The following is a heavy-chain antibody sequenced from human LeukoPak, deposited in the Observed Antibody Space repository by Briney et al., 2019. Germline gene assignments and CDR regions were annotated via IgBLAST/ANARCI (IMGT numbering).Heavy chain of an antibody. V-gene: IGHV1-2*02. CDR3: ARDLYYYDISGYPEY. D-gene: IGHD3-22*01. Sequence: ASVKVSCKASGYTFTGYYMHWVRQAPGQGLEWMGWINPNSGGTNYAQKFQGRVTMTRDTSISTAYMELSRLRSDDTAVYYCARDLYYYDISGYPEYWGQGTLVTVSS. J-gene: IGHJ4*02. CDR2: INPNSGGT. CDR1: GYTFTGYY.